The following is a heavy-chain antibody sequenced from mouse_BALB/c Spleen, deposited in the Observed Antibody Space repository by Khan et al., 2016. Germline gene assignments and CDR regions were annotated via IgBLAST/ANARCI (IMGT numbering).Heavy chain of an antibody. CDR1: GFDFSRYW. J-gene: IGHJ1*01. Sequence: EVKLLESGGGLVQPGGSLKLSCAASGFDFSRYWMSWVRQAPGKGLEWIGEIYPDSSTINYTPSLKDKFIISRDNAKNTLYLQMSKVTSEDSAFYCWASTFWYFDVWGAGTTVTVSS. V-gene: IGHV4-1*02. CDR3: ASTFWYFDV. CDR2: IYPDSSTI.